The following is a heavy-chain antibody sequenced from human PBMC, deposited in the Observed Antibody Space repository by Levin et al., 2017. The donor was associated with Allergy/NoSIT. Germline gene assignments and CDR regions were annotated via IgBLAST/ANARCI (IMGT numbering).Heavy chain of an antibody. Sequence: SQTLSLTCAVSGYSISSGYYWGWIRQPPGKGLEWIGSIYHSGSTYYNPSLKSRVTISVDTSKNQFSLKLSSVTAADTAVYYCARGEGSSGWYYYYYGMDVWGQGTTVTVSS. J-gene: IGHJ6*02. CDR3: ARGEGSSGWYYYYYGMDV. CDR2: IYHSGST. D-gene: IGHD6-19*01. CDR1: GYSISSGYY. V-gene: IGHV4-38-2*01.